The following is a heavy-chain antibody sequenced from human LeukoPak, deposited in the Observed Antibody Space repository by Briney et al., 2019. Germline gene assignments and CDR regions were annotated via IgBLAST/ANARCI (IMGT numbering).Heavy chain of an antibody. J-gene: IGHJ4*02. Sequence: SSETLSLTCTVSGGSISSYYWSWIWQPPGKGLEWIGYIYYSGSTNYDPSLKSRVTISVDTSKNQFSLKLSSVTAADTAVYYCARGPPDGDYFDYWGQGTLVTVSS. V-gene: IGHV4-59*01. D-gene: IGHD4-17*01. CDR2: IYYSGST. CDR1: GGSISSYY. CDR3: ARGPPDGDYFDY.